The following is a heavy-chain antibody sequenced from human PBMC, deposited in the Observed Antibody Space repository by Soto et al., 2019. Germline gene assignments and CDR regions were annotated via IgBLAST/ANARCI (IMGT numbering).Heavy chain of an antibody. Sequence: GGALTLSCTAPGLSFSNTWMHWVRQAPGKGLVWVSHNNSDGSTTTYADSVKCRFTISRDNTKNTGYLQMSSLRADDTAVYHCASDGRYAQKDWGQGTTVTVS. CDR3: ASDGRYAQKD. CDR2: NNSDGSTT. J-gene: IGHJ6*01. D-gene: IGHD2-2*01. V-gene: IGHV3-74*03. CDR1: GLSFSNTW.